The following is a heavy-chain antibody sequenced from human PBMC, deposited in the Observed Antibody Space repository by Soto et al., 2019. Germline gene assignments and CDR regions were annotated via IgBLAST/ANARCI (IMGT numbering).Heavy chain of an antibody. Sequence: ASVKVSCKVSGYTFTSYAMHWVRQAPGQRLEWMGWINAGNGNTKYSQKFQGRVTITRDTSASTAYMELSSLRSEDTAVYYCAREDIVVVVAATPPADVWGQGTTVTVSS. CDR2: INAGNGNT. D-gene: IGHD2-15*01. V-gene: IGHV1-3*01. CDR1: GYTFTSYA. CDR3: AREDIVVVVAATPPADV. J-gene: IGHJ6*02.